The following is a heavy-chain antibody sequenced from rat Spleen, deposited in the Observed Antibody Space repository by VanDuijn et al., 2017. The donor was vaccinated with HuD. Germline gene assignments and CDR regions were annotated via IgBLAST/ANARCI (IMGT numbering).Heavy chain of an antibody. CDR2: IIYDGSNT. CDR3: ARQLRDGGYLYFDY. V-gene: IGHV5-17*01. Sequence: EVQLVESGGGLVQPGRSLKFSCAASGFPFSDYAMPWFRQAPKKGLEWVATIIYDGSNTYYRYYVKGRFTISRDNAKSTLYLQMGSLRSEDTATYYCARQLRDGGYLYFDYWGQGVMVTVSS. J-gene: IGHJ2*01. D-gene: IGHD1-11*01. CDR1: GFPFSDYA.